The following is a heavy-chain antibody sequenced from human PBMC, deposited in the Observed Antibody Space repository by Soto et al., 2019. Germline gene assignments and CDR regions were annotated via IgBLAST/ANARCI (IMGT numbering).Heavy chain of an antibody. V-gene: IGHV1-2*04. D-gene: IGHD5-12*01. Sequence: QVQLVQSGAAVRKPGASVTVSCRSSGDSFNDYYIHWVRQAPGQGFERMGRINPNGGVTRYAQKVQGWVSMTRDTSIRTVYMQLSRLRSDDAAVYYCARESGGATATLDYYYFYMDVWGTGTTVTVSS. CDR3: ARESGGATATLDYYYFYMDV. CDR2: INPNGGVT. J-gene: IGHJ6*03. CDR1: GDSFNDYY.